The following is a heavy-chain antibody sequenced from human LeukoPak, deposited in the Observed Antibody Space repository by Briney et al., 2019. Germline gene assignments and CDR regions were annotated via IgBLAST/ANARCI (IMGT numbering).Heavy chain of an antibody. CDR1: GYSFILYG. J-gene: IGHJ4*02. Sequence: ASVKVSCKTSGYSFILYGISWVRQAPGQGREWMGWISTSTGDTKYTQKFQGRVTLTTDTSTSTAYMELSSLRSDDTAVYYCARDDNYGIFVNVDYWGQGTLVTVSS. CDR2: ISTSTGDT. V-gene: IGHV1-18*01. CDR3: ARDDNYGIFVNVDY. D-gene: IGHD4-11*01.